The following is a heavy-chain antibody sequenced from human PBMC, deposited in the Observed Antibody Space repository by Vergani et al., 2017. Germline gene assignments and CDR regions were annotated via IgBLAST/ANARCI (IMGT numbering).Heavy chain of an antibody. CDR2: IYPGDSDT. CDR3: ARIRHPHYYDSSPGDYYYMDV. Sequence: EVQLVQSGAEVKKPGESLKISCKGSGYSFTSYWIGWVRQMPGKGLEWMGIIYPGDSDTRYSPSFQGQVTISADKSISTAYLQWSSLKASYTAMYYCARIRHPHYYDSSPGDYYYMDVWGKGTTVTVSS. CDR1: GYSFTSYW. D-gene: IGHD3-22*01. J-gene: IGHJ6*03. V-gene: IGHV5-51*01.